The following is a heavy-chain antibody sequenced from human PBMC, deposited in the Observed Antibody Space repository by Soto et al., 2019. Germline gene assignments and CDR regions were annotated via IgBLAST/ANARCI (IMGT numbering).Heavy chain of an antibody. CDR2: IYYSGST. V-gene: IGHV4-31*03. CDR1: GGSISSGGYF. J-gene: IGHJ4*02. D-gene: IGHD3-22*01. Sequence: PSETLSLTCTVSGGSISSGGYFWSWIRQHPGKGLEWIGYIYYSGSTYYNPSLKGRVTISVDTSKNQFSLKLSSVTAADTAVYYCASAGYDSSGYYLDYWGQGTLVTVSS. CDR3: ASAGYDSSGYYLDY.